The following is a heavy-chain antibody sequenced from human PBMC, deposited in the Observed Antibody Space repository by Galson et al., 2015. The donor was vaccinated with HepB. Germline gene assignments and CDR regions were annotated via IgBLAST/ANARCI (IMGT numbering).Heavy chain of an antibody. CDR1: GFTFDVYG. V-gene: IGHV3-33*08. D-gene: IGHD3-10*01. Sequence: SLRLSCAASGFTFDVYGMHWVRQAPGKGLEWVAVMWHDGSNKYYADFVKGRFTVSSDDSKNTLYLQMNSPRAEDTSVYYCARAQNSWFGEYSSLDWGQGTQVTVSS. CDR3: ARAQNSWFGEYSSLD. J-gene: IGHJ4*02. CDR2: MWHDGSNK.